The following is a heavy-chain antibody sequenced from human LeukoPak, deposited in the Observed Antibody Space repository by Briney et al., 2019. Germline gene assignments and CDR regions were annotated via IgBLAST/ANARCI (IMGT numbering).Heavy chain of an antibody. CDR2: IYYSGST. CDR1: GGSISSGDYY. J-gene: IGHJ4*02. Sequence: SQTLSLTCTVSGGSISSGDYYWSWIRQPPGKGLEWIGYIYYSGSTNYNPSLKSRVTISVDTSKNQFSLRLSSVTAADTAVYYCARGMVVTAYFDYWGQGTLVTVSS. D-gene: IGHD2-21*02. V-gene: IGHV4-61*08. CDR3: ARGMVVTAYFDY.